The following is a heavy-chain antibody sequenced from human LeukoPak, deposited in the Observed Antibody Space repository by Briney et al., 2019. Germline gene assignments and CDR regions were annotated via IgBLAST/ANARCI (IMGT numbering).Heavy chain of an antibody. J-gene: IGHJ5*02. CDR2: IYYSGST. CDR3: ARGLRGWFDP. V-gene: IGHV4-61*01. Sequence: PSETLSLTCTVSGYSISSGYYWSWIRQPPGKGLEWIGYIYYSGSTNYNPSLKSRVTISVDTSKNQFSLKLSSVTAADTAVYYCARGLRGWFDPWGQGALVTVSS. D-gene: IGHD4-17*01. CDR1: GYSISSGYY.